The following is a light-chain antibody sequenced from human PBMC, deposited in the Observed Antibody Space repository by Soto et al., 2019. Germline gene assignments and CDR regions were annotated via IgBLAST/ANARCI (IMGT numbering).Light chain of an antibody. V-gene: IGLV1-40*01. CDR1: RSNIGAGYD. Sequence: QSVLTQPPSVSGAPGQRVTISSTGSRSNIGAGYDVHWYQQLPGTAPKLLIYGNSNRPSGVPDRFSGSKSGTSASLAITGLQAEDAADYYCQSYDSSLSAYVFGTGTKVTVL. CDR3: QSYDSSLSAYV. J-gene: IGLJ1*01. CDR2: GNS.